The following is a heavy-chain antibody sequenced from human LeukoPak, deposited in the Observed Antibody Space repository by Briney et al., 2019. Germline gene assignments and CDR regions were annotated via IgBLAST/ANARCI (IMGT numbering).Heavy chain of an antibody. D-gene: IGHD1-1*01. CDR3: ARDRATGPREDGFDP. Sequence: PGRSLRLSCAASGFTFNSYGMHWVRQAPGKGLEWVSVIWYDGSNEYYAASVKGRFTISRDNSKNTLYLQMNSLRAEDTAVYYCARDRATGPREDGFDPWGQGTLVTVSS. J-gene: IGHJ5*02. CDR2: IWYDGSNE. CDR1: GFTFNSYG. V-gene: IGHV3-33*01.